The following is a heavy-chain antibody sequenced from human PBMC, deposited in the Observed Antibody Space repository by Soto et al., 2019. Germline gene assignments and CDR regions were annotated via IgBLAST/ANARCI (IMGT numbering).Heavy chain of an antibody. CDR2: ISAYNGNT. D-gene: IGHD5-12*01. J-gene: IGHJ6*02. V-gene: IGHV1-18*01. CDR3: ARDRGYDYIKGYYYYGMDV. Sequence: QVQLVQSGAEVKKPGASVKVSCKASGYTFTSYGISWVRQAPGQGLEWMGWISAYNGNTNYAQKLQGRVTMTTDTSKSTAYMELRSLRSDDTAVYYCARDRGYDYIKGYYYYGMDVWGQGTTVTVSS. CDR1: GYTFTSYG.